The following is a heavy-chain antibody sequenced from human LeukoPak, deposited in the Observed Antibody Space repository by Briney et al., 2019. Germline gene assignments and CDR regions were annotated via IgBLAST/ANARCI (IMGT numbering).Heavy chain of an antibody. CDR3: ARERRSWGEDF. CDR1: GYTFTGYY. J-gene: IGHJ4*02. V-gene: IGHV1-2*02. D-gene: IGHD6-13*01. CDR2: INPNSGGT. Sequence: ASVKVSCKASGYTFTGYYMHWVRQAPGQGLEWMGWINPNSGGTSYAQRFQGRVTMTTDTSTSTVYMELSSLGSEDTAVYYCARERRSWGEDFWGQGTLVTVSS.